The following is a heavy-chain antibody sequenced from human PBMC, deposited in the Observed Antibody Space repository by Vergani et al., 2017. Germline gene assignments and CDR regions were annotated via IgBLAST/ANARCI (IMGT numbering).Heavy chain of an antibody. Sequence: QVQLVQSGAEVKKPGASVKVSCKASGYTFTGYYMHWVRQAPGQGLEWMGWINPNSGGTNYAQKFQGRVTMTRDTSISTAYMELSRLRSDDTAVYYCAKTNSDYGGNFELDPWGQGTLVTVSS. CDR2: INPNSGGT. D-gene: IGHD4-23*01. CDR3: AKTNSDYGGNFELDP. J-gene: IGHJ5*02. CDR1: GYTFTGYY. V-gene: IGHV1-2*02.